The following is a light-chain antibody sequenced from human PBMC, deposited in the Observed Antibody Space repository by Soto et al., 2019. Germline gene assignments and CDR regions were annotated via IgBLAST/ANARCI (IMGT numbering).Light chain of an antibody. J-gene: IGKJ1*01. V-gene: IGKV3-20*01. Sequence: MVLTHFPGALSLTTGERATRSCRVSHSVSNNYLAWYQQKPGQAPRLVIFGASNRATGIPDRFSASGSGTEFTLTISRLEPEDVAVYYCQQYATSPLTFGHGSKVDI. CDR3: QQYATSPLT. CDR1: HSVSNNY. CDR2: GAS.